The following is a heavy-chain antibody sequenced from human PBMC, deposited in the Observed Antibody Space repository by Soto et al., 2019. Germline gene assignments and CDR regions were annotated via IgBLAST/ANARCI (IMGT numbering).Heavy chain of an antibody. CDR3: ARAVAVPADFDY. J-gene: IGHJ4*02. V-gene: IGHV1-3*01. CDR1: GYTFTGYA. D-gene: IGHD6-19*01. CDR2: INAGNGNT. Sequence: ASVKVSCKASGYTFTGYAMHWVRQAPGQRLEWMGWINAGNGNTKYSQKFQGRVTITRDTSASTAYMELSSLRSEDTAVYYCARAVAVPADFDYWGQGTLVTVSS.